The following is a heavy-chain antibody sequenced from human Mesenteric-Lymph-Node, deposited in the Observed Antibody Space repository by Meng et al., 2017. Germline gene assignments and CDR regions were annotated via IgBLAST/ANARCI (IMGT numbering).Heavy chain of an antibody. V-gene: IGHV4-31*03. CDR1: GGSISSGAYF. D-gene: IGHD3-10*01. CDR2: IYYNGRT. Sequence: SETLSLTCTVSGGSISSGAYFWSWIRQHPGQGLEWIGYIYYNGRTDSNPSLTSRVTISADTSKSQFSLKLSSVTAADTAVYYCARGRRYGSGSRFDYWGQGTLVTVSS. J-gene: IGHJ4*02. CDR3: ARGRRYGSGSRFDY.